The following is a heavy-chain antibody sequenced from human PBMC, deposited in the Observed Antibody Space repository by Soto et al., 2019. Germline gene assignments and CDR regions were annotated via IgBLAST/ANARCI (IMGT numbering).Heavy chain of an antibody. CDR3: ARGYVVVAASAYNWFDP. Sequence: SATLSLTCTVSGGSISSYYWSWIRQPAGKGLEWIGRIYYSGSTYYNPSLKSRVTISVDTSKNQFSLKLSSVTAADTAVYYCARGYVVVAASAYNWFDPWGQGTLVTVS. D-gene: IGHD2-15*01. CDR1: GGSISSYY. V-gene: IGHV4-4*07. J-gene: IGHJ5*02. CDR2: IYYSGST.